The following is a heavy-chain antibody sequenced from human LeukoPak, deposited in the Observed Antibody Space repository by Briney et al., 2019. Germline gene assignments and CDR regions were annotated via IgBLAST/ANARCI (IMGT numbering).Heavy chain of an antibody. CDR1: GFTFSSDS. CDR3: ARGEAYYGSGSYFANYYGMDV. CDR2: ISSSSSYI. Sequence: GGSLRLSCAASGFTFSSDSMNWVRQAPGKGLEWVSSISSSSSYIYYADSVKGRFTISRDNAKNSLYLQMNSLRAEDTAVYYCARGEAYYGSGSYFANYYGMDVWGKGTTVTVSS. J-gene: IGHJ6*04. D-gene: IGHD3-10*01. V-gene: IGHV3-21*01.